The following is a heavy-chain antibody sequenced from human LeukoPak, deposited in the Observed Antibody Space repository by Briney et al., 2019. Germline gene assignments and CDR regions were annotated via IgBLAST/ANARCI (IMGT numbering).Heavy chain of an antibody. CDR3: ARGTRWLQPYYFDY. CDR2: INPNSGGT. Sequence: ASVKVSCKASGYTFTGYYMHWVRQAPGQGLEWMRWINPNSGGTNYAQKFQGRVTMTRDTSISTAYMELSRLRSDDTAVYYCARGTRWLQPYYFDYWGQGTLVTVSS. CDR1: GYTFTGYY. D-gene: IGHD5-24*01. J-gene: IGHJ4*02. V-gene: IGHV1-2*02.